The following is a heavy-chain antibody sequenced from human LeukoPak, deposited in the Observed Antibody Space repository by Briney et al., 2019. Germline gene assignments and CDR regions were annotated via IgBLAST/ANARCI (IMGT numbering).Heavy chain of an antibody. J-gene: IGHJ4*02. CDR1: GFTFSSYS. CDR3: ARSGSYYGSGSLDY. Sequence: GGSLRLSCAASGFTFSSYSMNWVRQAPGKGLEWVSSISSSSSYIYYADSVEGRFTISRDNAKNSLYLQMNSLRAEDTAVYYCARSGSYYGSGSLDYWGQGTLVTVSS. V-gene: IGHV3-21*01. CDR2: ISSSSSYI. D-gene: IGHD3-10*01.